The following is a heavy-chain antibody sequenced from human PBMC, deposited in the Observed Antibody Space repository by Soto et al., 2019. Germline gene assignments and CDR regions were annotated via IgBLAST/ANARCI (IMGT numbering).Heavy chain of an antibody. Sequence: GGSLRLSCAASGFTFSSYGMHWVRQAPGKGLEWVAVIWYDGSNKYYADSVKGRFTISRDNSKNTLYLQMNSLRAEDTAVYYCERDSSGLYYYYYYMDVWGKGTTVTVSS. CDR1: GFTFSSYG. CDR3: ERDSSGLYYYYYYMDV. CDR2: IWYDGSNK. V-gene: IGHV3-33*01. D-gene: IGHD6-19*01. J-gene: IGHJ6*03.